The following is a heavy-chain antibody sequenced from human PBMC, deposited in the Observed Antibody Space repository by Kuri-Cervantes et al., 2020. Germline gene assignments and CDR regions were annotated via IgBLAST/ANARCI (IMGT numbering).Heavy chain of an antibody. V-gene: IGHV3-7*01. CDR3: ARARFSGYEYFEN. D-gene: IGHD5-12*01. Sequence: GESLKISCAASEFTFSSYWMSWVRQAPGKGLEWVANIKQDGSEKYYVDSVKGRFTISRDNAKNSLYLQMNSLRVEDTAVYYCARARFSGYEYFENWGQGTLVTVSS. CDR1: EFTFSSYW. CDR2: IKQDGSEK. J-gene: IGHJ4*02.